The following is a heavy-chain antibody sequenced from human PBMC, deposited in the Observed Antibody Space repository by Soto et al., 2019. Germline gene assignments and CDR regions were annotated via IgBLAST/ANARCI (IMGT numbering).Heavy chain of an antibody. CDR2: ISSSSSYI. V-gene: IGHV3-21*01. D-gene: IGHD2-2*01. J-gene: IGHJ5*01. Sequence: GRSLRLSCAASGFTFSSYSMNWVRQAPGKGLEWVSSISSSSSYIYYADSVKGRFTISRDNAKNSLYLQMNSLRAEDTAVYYCAGLGQYQLLPGFDPWGQGTLVTVSS. CDR3: AGLGQYQLLPGFDP. CDR1: GFTFSSYS.